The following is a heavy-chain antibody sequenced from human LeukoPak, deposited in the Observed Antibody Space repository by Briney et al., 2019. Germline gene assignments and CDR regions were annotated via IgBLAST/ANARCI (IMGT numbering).Heavy chain of an antibody. J-gene: IGHJ4*02. CDR3: ARVANVDMAMVNFDY. CDR1: GVSIGTSNYY. V-gene: IGHV4-39*01. Sequence: SETLSLTCIVSGVSIGTSNYYWGWIRQPPGKGLEWIGTVYYSGSTFYNPSLKGRVSISLDTSKNQFSLQLTSVTAADTAVYYCARVANVDMAMVNFDYWGQGTLVTVSS. D-gene: IGHD5-18*01. CDR2: VYYSGST.